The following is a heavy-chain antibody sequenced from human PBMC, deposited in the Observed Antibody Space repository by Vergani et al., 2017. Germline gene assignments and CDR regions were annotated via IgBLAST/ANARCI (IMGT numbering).Heavy chain of an antibody. D-gene: IGHD1-1*01. Sequence: EVELVQSGPEMRKPGESLKISCKGSEYSFGNYWIGWVRQMPGKGLEWMGIIYPADSDTRYSPSFQGQVTISADKSISTAFLQWDSLKASDTALYYCARHTTYTDSWGREPWSPSRQ. CDR1: EYSFGNYW. CDR2: IYPADSDT. V-gene: IGHV5-51*01. CDR3: ARHTTYTDS. J-gene: IGHJ4*02.